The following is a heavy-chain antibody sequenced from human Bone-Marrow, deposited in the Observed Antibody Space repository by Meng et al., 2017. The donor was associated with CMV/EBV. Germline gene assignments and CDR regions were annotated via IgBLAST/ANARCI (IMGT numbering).Heavy chain of an antibody. V-gene: IGHV3-30*02. D-gene: IGHD5-12*01. Sequence: GGSLRLSCAASGFTFGSYDMHWVRQAPGKGPEWVAFIRYDGTNQYYTDSVKGRFTISRDNSKNTLYLQMNSLRAEDTAVYHCAPVGGWGTGAPPTMITWGQGTLVTVSS. CDR2: IRYDGTNQ. CDR3: APVGGWGTGAPPTMIT. J-gene: IGHJ5*02. CDR1: GFTFGSYD.